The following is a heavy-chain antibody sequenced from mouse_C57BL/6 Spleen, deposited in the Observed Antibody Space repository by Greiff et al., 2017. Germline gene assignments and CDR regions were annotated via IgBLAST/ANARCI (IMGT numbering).Heavy chain of an antibody. V-gene: IGHV1-9*01. CDR2: ILPGSGST. J-gene: IGHJ4*01. D-gene: IGHD1-1*01. Sequence: QVQLQQSGAELMKPGASVKLSCKATGYTFTGYWIEWVKQRPGHGLEWIGEILPGSGSTNYNEKFKGTATFTLDPSSNTASMQLSSLTTEDSAIYYCAGRGYYGSSYVSYAMDYWGQGTSVTVSS. CDR1: GYTFTGYW. CDR3: AGRGYYGSSYVSYAMDY.